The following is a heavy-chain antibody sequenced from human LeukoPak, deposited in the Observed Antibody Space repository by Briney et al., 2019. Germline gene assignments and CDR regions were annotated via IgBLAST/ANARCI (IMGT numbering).Heavy chain of an antibody. J-gene: IGHJ3*02. D-gene: IGHD6-13*01. CDR1: GGSISSYY. CDR2: INHSGST. V-gene: IGHV4-34*01. CDR3: ARGGIAAAGLTCAFDI. Sequence: SETLSLTCTVSGGSISSYYWSWIRQPPGKGLEWIGEINHSGSTNYNPSLKSRVTISVDTSKNQFSLKLSSVTAADTAVYYCARGGIAAAGLTCAFDIWGQGTMVTVSS.